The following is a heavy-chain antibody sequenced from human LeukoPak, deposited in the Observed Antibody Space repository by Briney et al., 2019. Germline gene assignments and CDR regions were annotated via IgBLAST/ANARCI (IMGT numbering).Heavy chain of an antibody. D-gene: IGHD3-10*01. Sequence: GGSLRLSCAASGFTFSDYYMSWIRQAPGKGLEWVSYISSSGSTIYYADSVKGRFTISRDNAKNSLYLQMNSLRAEDTAVYYCARGIGKGRGYPLGSGDYFDYWGQGTLVTVSS. CDR3: ARGIGKGRGYPLGSGDYFDY. CDR2: ISSSGSTI. CDR1: GFTFSDYY. J-gene: IGHJ4*02. V-gene: IGHV3-11*04.